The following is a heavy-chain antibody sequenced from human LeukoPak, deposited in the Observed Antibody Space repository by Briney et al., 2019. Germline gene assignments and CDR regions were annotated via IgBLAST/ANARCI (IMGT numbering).Heavy chain of an antibody. CDR1: GFTFSSYA. V-gene: IGHV3-30-3*01. CDR3: ARSLVRGVMGSQNAFDI. CDR2: ISYDGSNK. Sequence: QTGGSLRLSCAASGFTFSSYAMHWVRQAPGKGPEWVAVISYDGSNKYYADSVKGRFTISRDNSKNTLYLQMNSLRAEDTAVYYCARSLVRGVMGSQNAFDIWGQGTMVTVSS. J-gene: IGHJ3*02. D-gene: IGHD3-10*01.